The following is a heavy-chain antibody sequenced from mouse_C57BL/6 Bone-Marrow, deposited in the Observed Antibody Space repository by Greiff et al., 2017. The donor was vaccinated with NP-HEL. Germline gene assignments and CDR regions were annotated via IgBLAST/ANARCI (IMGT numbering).Heavy chain of an antibody. V-gene: IGHV1-81*01. D-gene: IGHD4-1*01. Sequence: QVQLQQPGAELVKPGASVKLSCKASGYTFTSYGISWVKQRTGQGLEWIGEIYPRSGNTYYNEKFKGKATLTADKSSSTAYMELRSLTSEDSAVYFCAREDFWDVFAYWGQGTLVTVSA. CDR1: GYTFTSYG. J-gene: IGHJ3*01. CDR3: AREDFWDVFAY. CDR2: IYPRSGNT.